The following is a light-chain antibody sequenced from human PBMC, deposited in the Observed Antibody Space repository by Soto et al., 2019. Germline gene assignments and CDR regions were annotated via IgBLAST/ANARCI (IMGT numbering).Light chain of an antibody. Sequence: QSVLTQPPSVSAAPGQTVTISCSGSSSNIGNNYVSWYQQLPGTAPKLLIYDNNKRPSGIPDRFSGSKSGTSATLGITGLQTGDEADYYCETWDGSLSAVVFGGGTKVTVL. J-gene: IGLJ2*01. CDR3: ETWDGSLSAVV. CDR2: DNN. CDR1: SSNIGNNY. V-gene: IGLV1-51*01.